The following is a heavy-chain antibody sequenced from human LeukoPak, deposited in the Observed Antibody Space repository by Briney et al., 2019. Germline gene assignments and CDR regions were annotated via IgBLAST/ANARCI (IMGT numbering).Heavy chain of an antibody. J-gene: IGHJ3*02. V-gene: IGHV4-4*02. D-gene: IGHD1-26*01. Sequence: SGSLSLTCAASGGSISSSNWWSWVRQPPGEGLEWIGEIYHSGSTNYNPSLKSRVTISVDKSKNQFSLKLSSVTAADTAVYYCARVVGVLLAFDIWGQGTMVTVSS. CDR1: GGSISSSNW. CDR3: ARVVGVLLAFDI. CDR2: IYHSGST.